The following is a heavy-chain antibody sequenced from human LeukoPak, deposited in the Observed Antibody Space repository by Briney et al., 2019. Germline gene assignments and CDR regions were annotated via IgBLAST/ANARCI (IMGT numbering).Heavy chain of an antibody. CDR2: ISSSSSYI. CDR3: ARDGGYGSSWYLIYFDY. CDR1: GFTFSSYS. D-gene: IGHD6-13*01. J-gene: IGHJ4*02. Sequence: GGSLRLSCAASGFTFSSYSMNWVRQPPGKGLEWVSSISSSSSYIYYADSVKGRFTISRDNAKNSLYLQMNSLRAEDTAVYYCARDGGYGSSWYLIYFDYWGQGTLVTVSS. V-gene: IGHV3-21*01.